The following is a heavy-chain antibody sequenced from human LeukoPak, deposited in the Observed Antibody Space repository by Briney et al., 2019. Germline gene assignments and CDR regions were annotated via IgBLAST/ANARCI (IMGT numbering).Heavy chain of an antibody. CDR2: INPNSGGT. Sequence: ASVKVSCKASGGTFSSYAISWVRQAPGQGLEWMGWINPNSGGTNYAQKFQGRVTMTRDTSISTAYMELSRLRSDDTAVYYCARCYFELLYYYYYMDVWGKGTTVTVSS. J-gene: IGHJ6*03. D-gene: IGHD1-26*01. V-gene: IGHV1-2*02. CDR3: ARCYFELLYYYYYMDV. CDR1: GGTFSSYA.